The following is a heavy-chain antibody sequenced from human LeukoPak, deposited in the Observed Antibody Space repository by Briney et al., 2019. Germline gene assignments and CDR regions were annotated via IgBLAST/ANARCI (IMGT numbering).Heavy chain of an antibody. J-gene: IGHJ5*02. CDR2: ISSSGSTI. CDR3: ARDEYSSSFNWFDP. CDR1: GFTFSSYE. Sequence: GGSLRLSCAASGFTFSSYEMNWVRQAPGKGLEWVSYISSSGSTIYYADSVKGRFTISRDNAKNSLYLQMNSLRAEDTAVYYCARDEYSSSFNWFDPWGQGTLVTVSS. D-gene: IGHD6-6*01. V-gene: IGHV3-48*03.